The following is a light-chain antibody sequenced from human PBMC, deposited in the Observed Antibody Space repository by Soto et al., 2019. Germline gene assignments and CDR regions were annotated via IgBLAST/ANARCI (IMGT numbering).Light chain of an antibody. Sequence: EIVLTQSPGPLSLSPGERATLSCRASQSVSSSYLAWYQQKPGQAPRLLIYRTSNRATGIPDRFSGSGSGTAFTLTISRLEPEDFAVYWCQQYDSSPRTFGQGTKVEIK. CDR2: RTS. J-gene: IGKJ1*01. CDR1: QSVSSSY. V-gene: IGKV3-20*01. CDR3: QQYDSSPRT.